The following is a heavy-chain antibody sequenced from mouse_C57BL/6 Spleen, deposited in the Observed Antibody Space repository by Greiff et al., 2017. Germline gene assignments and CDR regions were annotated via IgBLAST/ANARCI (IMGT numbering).Heavy chain of an antibody. V-gene: IGHV1-82*01. J-gene: IGHJ1*03. D-gene: IGHD2-2*01. CDR2: IYPGDGDT. CDR3: ARSYGYYRYFDV. CDR1: GYAFSSSW. Sequence: QVQLQQSGPELVKPGASVKISCKASGYAFSSSWMNWVKQRPGKGLEWIGRIYPGDGDTNYNGKFKGKATLTADKSSSTAYMQLSSLTSDDSAVYVCARSYGYYRYFDVWGTGTTVTVSS.